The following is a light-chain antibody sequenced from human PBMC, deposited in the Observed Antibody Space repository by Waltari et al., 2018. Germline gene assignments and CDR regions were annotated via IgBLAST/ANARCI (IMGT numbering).Light chain of an antibody. Sequence: QSALTQPASVSGSPGQSITISCTGTSSDVGSYRLVSWYQQCPGKAPKLILYEVTKRPSGVSNRFSGSKSGNTASLTIAGLQADDEADYYCCSYAGDSNFVFGTGTKVTVL. J-gene: IGLJ1*01. CDR3: CSYAGDSNFV. V-gene: IGLV2-23*02. CDR1: SSDVGSYRL. CDR2: EVT.